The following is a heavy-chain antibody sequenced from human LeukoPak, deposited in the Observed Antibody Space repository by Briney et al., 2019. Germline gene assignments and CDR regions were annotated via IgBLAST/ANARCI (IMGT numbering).Heavy chain of an antibody. CDR2: IKQDGSEK. CDR3: ARVLRGYDILTGYSAIDY. CDR1: GFTFSSYW. V-gene: IGHV3-7*03. D-gene: IGHD3-9*01. Sequence: GGSLRLSCAASGFTFSSYWMGWVRQAPGKGLEWVANIKQDGSEKYYVDSVKGRFTISRDNAKNSLYLQMNSLRAEDTAVYYCARVLRGYDILTGYSAIDYWGQGTLVTVSS. J-gene: IGHJ4*02.